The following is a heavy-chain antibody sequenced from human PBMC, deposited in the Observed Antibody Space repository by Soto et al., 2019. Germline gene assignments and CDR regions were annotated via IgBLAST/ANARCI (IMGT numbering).Heavy chain of an antibody. CDR3: ADRVCARAPFDY. J-gene: IGHJ4*02. Sequence: QISLKESGPTLVKPTQTLTLTCGLSRFSLRTRGVRVGWIRQPPGKALEGLAFIYWNDDKRYSPSLQSRLTITKYNYKKEMVLTTTNMDPLDTGAYHRADRVCARAPFDYWGQGTLVTVSS. CDR2: IYWNDDK. CDR1: RFSLRTRGVR. V-gene: IGHV2-5*01.